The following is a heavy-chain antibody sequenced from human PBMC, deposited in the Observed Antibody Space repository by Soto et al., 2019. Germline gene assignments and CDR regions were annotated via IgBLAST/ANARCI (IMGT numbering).Heavy chain of an antibody. CDR1: GFTFSSYG. D-gene: IGHD6-19*01. CDR3: AKEAIAVAGTFDY. CDR2: ISYDGSNK. V-gene: IGHV3-30*18. J-gene: IGHJ4*02. Sequence: GGSLRLSCAASGFTFSSYGMHWVRQAPGKGLEWVAVISYDGSNKYYADSVKGRFTISRDNSKNTLYLQMNSLRAEDTAVYYCAKEAIAVAGTFDYWGQGTLVTVSS.